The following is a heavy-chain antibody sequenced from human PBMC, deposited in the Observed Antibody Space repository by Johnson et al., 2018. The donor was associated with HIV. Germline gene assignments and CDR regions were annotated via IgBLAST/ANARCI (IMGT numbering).Heavy chain of an antibody. CDR3: ANMADAFDI. D-gene: IGHD3-10*01. V-gene: IGHV3-7*03. Sequence: VDSVKGRFTISRDNAKRSLFLQMNSVRAEDTAVYYYANMADAFDIWGQGTMVSVSS. J-gene: IGHJ3*02.